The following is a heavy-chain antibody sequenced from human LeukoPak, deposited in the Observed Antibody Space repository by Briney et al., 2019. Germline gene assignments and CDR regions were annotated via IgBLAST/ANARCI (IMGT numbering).Heavy chain of an antibody. CDR2: IDPSDSYT. V-gene: IGHV5-10-1*01. CDR1: GHSFTSYC. CDR3: ARRITGTTFSDY. J-gene: IGHJ4*02. Sequence: PGESLKISCKGSGHSFTSYCISWVRQMPGKGLEWMGRIDPSDSYTNYSPSFQGHVTISADKSISTAYLQWSSLKASDTAMYYCARRITGTTFSDYWGQGTLVTVSS. D-gene: IGHD1-20*01.